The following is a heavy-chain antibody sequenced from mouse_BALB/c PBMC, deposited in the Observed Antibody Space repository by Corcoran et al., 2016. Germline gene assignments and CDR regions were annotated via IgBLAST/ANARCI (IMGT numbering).Heavy chain of an antibody. V-gene: IGHV1-9*01. Sequence: QVQLQQSGAELMKPGASVKISCKATGYTFSSYWIEWVKQRPGHGLEWIGEILPGSGSTNYNEKFKGKATFTADTSSNTAYMQLSSLTSEDSAVYYCAREDAARATGFAYWGQGTLVTVSA. CDR3: AREDAARATGFAY. CDR1: GYTFSSYW. J-gene: IGHJ3*01. D-gene: IGHD3-1*01. CDR2: ILPGSGST.